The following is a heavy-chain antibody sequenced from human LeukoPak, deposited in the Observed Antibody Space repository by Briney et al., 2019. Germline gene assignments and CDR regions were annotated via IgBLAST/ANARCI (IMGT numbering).Heavy chain of an antibody. D-gene: IGHD3-22*01. Sequence: GGSLRLSCAASGFTFSSYWMHWVRQAPGKGLVWVSRINSDGSSTSYADSVKGRFTISRDNAKNSLYLQMNSLRAEDTAVYYCEREEKVVITPRYYGMDVWGQGTTVTASS. CDR1: GFTFSSYW. J-gene: IGHJ6*02. CDR2: INSDGSST. V-gene: IGHV3-74*01. CDR3: EREEKVVITPRYYGMDV.